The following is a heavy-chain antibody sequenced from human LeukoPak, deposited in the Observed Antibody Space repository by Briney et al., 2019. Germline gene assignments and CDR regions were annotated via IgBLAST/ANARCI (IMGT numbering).Heavy chain of an antibody. V-gene: IGHV3-21*01. CDR1: GFTFSSYS. Sequence: MPGGCLRLSCAAFGFTFSSYSMNWVRQAPGKGLEWALSISSSSSYTSYAASVKGRFNISRDNAKNSLYLQMISLGDEDTAVYYCARDPRGFLEWLSLYYYGMDVWGQGTTVTVSS. CDR2: ISSSSSYT. J-gene: IGHJ6*02. D-gene: IGHD3-3*01. CDR3: ARDPRGFLEWLSLYYYGMDV.